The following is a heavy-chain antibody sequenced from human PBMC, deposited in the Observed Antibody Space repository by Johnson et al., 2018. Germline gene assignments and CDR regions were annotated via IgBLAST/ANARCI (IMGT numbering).Heavy chain of an antibody. Sequence: VQLVQSGGGLVQPGGSLRLSCAASGFTFSSYNMNWVRQAPGKGLEWVSHISSGGDTKYYADSLKGRFTISRDNAKNSLYLQMNTRGDEDTAVYYCARSSSGWYIVDYWGQGTLVTVSS. CDR1: GFTFSSYN. CDR3: ARSSSGWYIVDY. V-gene: IGHV3-48*02. CDR2: ISSGGDTK. J-gene: IGHJ4*02. D-gene: IGHD6-19*01.